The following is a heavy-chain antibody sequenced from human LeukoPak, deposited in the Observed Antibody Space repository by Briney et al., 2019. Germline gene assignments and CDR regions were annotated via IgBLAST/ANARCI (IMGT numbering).Heavy chain of an antibody. CDR2: VYTSGST. V-gene: IGHV4-61*02. CDR3: ARGGGGSWIQLWLPNLSRWFDP. D-gene: IGHD5-18*01. CDR1: GGSISSGSYY. Sequence: SETLSLTCTVSGGSISSGSYYWSWIRQPAGKGLEWIGRVYTSGSTNYNPSLKSRVTISVDTSKNQFSLKLSSVTAADTAVYYCARGGGGSWIQLWLPNLSRWFDPWGQGTLVTVSS. J-gene: IGHJ5*02.